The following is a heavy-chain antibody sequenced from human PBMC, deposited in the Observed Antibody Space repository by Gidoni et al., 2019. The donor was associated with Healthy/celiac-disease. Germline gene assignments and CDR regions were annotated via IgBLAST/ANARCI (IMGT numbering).Heavy chain of an antibody. CDR1: GFTFSSYA. CDR2: ISGSGGST. Sequence: EVQLLESGGGLVQPGGSLRLSCAASGFTFSSYAMSWVRQAPGKGLEWVSAISGSGGSTYYADSVKGRFTISRDNSKNTLYLQMNSLRAEDTAVYYCAKEGLGVGALPGGYYFDYWGQGTLVTVSS. J-gene: IGHJ4*02. D-gene: IGHD1-26*01. V-gene: IGHV3-23*01. CDR3: AKEGLGVGALPGGYYFDY.